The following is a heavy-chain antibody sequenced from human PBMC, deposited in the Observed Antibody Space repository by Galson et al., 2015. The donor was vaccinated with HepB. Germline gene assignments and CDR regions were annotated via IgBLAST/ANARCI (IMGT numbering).Heavy chain of an antibody. Sequence: SLRLSCAASGFTFGDYAMSWFRQAPGKGLEWVGFIRSKAYGGTTEYAASVKGRFTISRDDSKSIAYLQMNSLKTEDTAVYYCTRETSYYGSGESGEHWGQGTLVTVSS. CDR1: GFTFGDYA. D-gene: IGHD3-10*01. CDR2: IRSKAYGGTT. CDR3: TRETSYYGSGESGEH. J-gene: IGHJ1*01. V-gene: IGHV3-49*03.